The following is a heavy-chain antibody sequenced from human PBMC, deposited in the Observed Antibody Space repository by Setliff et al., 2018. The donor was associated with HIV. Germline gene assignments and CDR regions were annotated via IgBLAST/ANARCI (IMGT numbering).Heavy chain of an antibody. V-gene: IGHV4-4*02. D-gene: IGHD2-2*02. CDR1: GFSIKNDNW. CDR3: AKTNIPMPRSGTRLES. Sequence: SETLSLTCMVSGFSIKNDNWWNWVRQTPGKGLEWIGQIFHDGTVTYKPSLESRVTILMDILKNQISLNVTSVTAADTATYYCAKTNIPMPRSGTRLESWGPGRLVTVSS. J-gene: IGHJ4*02. CDR2: IFHDGTV.